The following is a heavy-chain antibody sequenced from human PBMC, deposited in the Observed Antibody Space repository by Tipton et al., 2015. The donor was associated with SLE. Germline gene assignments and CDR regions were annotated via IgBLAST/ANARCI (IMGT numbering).Heavy chain of an antibody. Sequence: TLSLTCAVYGGSFSGYYWSWIRQPPGKGLEWIGEINHSGSTNYNPSLKSRVTLSVDTSKNQFSLKLSSVTAADTAVYYCARDWWEINAFDIWGQGTMVTVSS. V-gene: IGHV4-34*01. D-gene: IGHD1-26*01. CDR3: ARDWWEINAFDI. J-gene: IGHJ3*02. CDR2: INHSGST. CDR1: GGSFSGYY.